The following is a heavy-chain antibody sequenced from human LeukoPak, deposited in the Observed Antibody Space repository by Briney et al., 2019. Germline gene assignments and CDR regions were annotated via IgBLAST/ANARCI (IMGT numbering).Heavy chain of an antibody. CDR2: IIPILGIA. J-gene: IGHJ4*02. D-gene: IGHD6-19*01. CDR1: GGTFSSYA. CDR3: ARVSSGWYFDY. Sequence: SVKVSCKASGGTFSSYAISWVRQAPGQGLEWMGRIIPILGIANYAQKFQGRVTITADKSTSTAYMELSSLRSEDTAVYYCARVSSGWYFDYWGQGTLVTVSS. V-gene: IGHV1-69*04.